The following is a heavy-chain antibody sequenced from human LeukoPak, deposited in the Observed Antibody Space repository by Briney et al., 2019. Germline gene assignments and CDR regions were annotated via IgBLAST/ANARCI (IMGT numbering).Heavy chain of an antibody. CDR2: INGDGSST. CDR3: TRDPRNKGFDP. V-gene: IGHV3-74*01. Sequence: GGSLRLSCAASGFTLSYYWMHWVRQAPGKWLVWVSCINGDGSSTNYADSVKGRFTISRDNAKNTLYLEMNSLRAEDTAVYYCTRDPRNKGFDPWGQGTLVTVSS. J-gene: IGHJ5*02. CDR1: GFTLSYYW. D-gene: IGHD1/OR15-1a*01.